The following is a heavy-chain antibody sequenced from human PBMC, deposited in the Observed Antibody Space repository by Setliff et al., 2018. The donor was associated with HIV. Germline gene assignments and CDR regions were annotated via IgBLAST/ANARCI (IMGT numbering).Heavy chain of an antibody. CDR3: ATVDEGVRGVINYYFDY. CDR1: GYILTELS. D-gene: IGHD3-10*01. CDR2: FDPEDGET. J-gene: IGHJ4*02. Sequence: AASVKVSCKVSGYILTELSMHWVRQAPGKGLEWMGGFDPEDGETIYTQKFQGRVTMTEDTSTDTAYMELSSLRSEDTAVYYCATVDEGVRGVINYYFDYWGQGTLVTVSS. V-gene: IGHV1-24*01.